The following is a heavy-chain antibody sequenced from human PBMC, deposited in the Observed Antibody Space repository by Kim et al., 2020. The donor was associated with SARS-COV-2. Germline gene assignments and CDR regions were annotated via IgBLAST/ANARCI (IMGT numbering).Heavy chain of an antibody. CDR2: ISSDKKNE. J-gene: IGHJ4*02. CDR1: GFTFSSYA. D-gene: IGHD6-19*01. V-gene: IGHV3-30*04. Sequence: GGSLRLSCAASGFTFSSYAMHWVRQAPGKGLEWVAIISSDKKNEYYADSVKGRFTISRDNSKNTLYLQVNSLGTEDTAVYYCARVGGNGWRIDYWGQGTLVTVSS. CDR3: ARVGGNGWRIDY.